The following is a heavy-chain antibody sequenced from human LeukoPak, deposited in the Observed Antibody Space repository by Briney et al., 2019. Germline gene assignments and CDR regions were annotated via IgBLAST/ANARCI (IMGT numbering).Heavy chain of an antibody. Sequence: GRSLRLSCAASGFTFSTYAMHWVRQAPGKGLEWVAMIWYNGKNKHYADSVKGRFTISRDNSKNTLDLQMNSLRADDTTVYYCVRDPSNSGWAFDYWGQGTLVTVSS. V-gene: IGHV3-33*01. J-gene: IGHJ4*02. CDR1: GFTFSTYA. D-gene: IGHD6-19*01. CDR3: VRDPSNSGWAFDY. CDR2: IWYNGKNK.